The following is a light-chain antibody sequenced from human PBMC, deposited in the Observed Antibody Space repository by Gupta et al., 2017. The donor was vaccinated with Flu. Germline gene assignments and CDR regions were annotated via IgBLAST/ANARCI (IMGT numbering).Light chain of an antibody. CDR2: EGS. Sequence: ALTQPASVSGSPGQSITISCTGTSSDVGSYNLVSWYQQHPGKAPKLMIYEGSKRPSGVSNRFSGSKSGNTASLTISGLQAEDEADYYCCSYAGSSTWVFGGGTKLTVL. CDR1: SSDVGSYNL. J-gene: IGLJ3*02. V-gene: IGLV2-23*01. CDR3: CSYAGSSTWV.